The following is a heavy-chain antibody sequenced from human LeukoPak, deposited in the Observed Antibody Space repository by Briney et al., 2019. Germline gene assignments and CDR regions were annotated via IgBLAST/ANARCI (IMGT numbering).Heavy chain of an antibody. J-gene: IGHJ4*02. V-gene: IGHV3-48*03. CDR2: ISADRNVI. D-gene: IGHD1-14*01. Sequence: PGGSLRLSCAASGFTFNIYEMNWVRQAPGKGLKWISYISADRNVIYYADSVKGRFIISRDNAKNSLYLQMNSLRAEDTAVYYCAGSRYPEPQDLDYWGQGTLVSVSS. CDR3: AGSRYPEPQDLDY. CDR1: GFTFNIYE.